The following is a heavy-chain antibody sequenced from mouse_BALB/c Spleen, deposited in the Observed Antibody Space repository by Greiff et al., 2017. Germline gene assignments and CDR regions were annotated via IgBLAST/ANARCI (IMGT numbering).Heavy chain of an antibody. V-gene: IGHV3-8*02. D-gene: IGHD1-1*02. J-gene: IGHJ2*01. CDR3: ARYIYGLEVFDY. CDR1: GDSITSGY. CDR2: ISYSGST. Sequence: EVKVVESGPSLVKPSQTLSLTCSVTGDSITSGYWNWIRKFPGNKLEYMGYISYSGSTYYNPSLKSRISITRDTSKNQYYLQLNSVTTEDTATYYCARYIYGLEVFDYWGQGTTLTVSS.